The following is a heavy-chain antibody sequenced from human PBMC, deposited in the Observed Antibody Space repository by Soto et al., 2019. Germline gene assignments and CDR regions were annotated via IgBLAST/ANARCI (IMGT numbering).Heavy chain of an antibody. CDR1: GGSISSYY. J-gene: IGHJ4*02. D-gene: IGHD3-9*01. CDR3: ARRVDILTGYDY. V-gene: IGHV4-59*01. Sequence: PSETLSLTCTVSGGSISSYYWSWIRQPPGKGLEWIGYIYYSGSTNYNPSLKSRVTISVDTSKNQFSLKLSSVTAADTAVYYCARRVDILTGYDYWGQGTLVTVSS. CDR2: IYYSGST.